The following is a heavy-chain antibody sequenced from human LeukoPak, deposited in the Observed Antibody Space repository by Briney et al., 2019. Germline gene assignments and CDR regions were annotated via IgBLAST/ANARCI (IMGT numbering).Heavy chain of an antibody. CDR3: ARTPSRTRVFDY. V-gene: IGHV4-31*01. D-gene: IGHD3-10*01. CDR2: IYYSGST. J-gene: IGHJ4*02. Sequence: PSETLSLTCTVSNGSISSVGFYWSWIRQNPGKGLEFIGYIYYSGSTYYNPSLKRPITISMDTSENQFSLRLTAVTAADSAIYYCARTPSRTRVFDYWGQGTLVTVSS. CDR1: NGSISSVGFY.